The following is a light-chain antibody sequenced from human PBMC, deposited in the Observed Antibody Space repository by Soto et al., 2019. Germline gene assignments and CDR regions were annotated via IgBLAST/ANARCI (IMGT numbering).Light chain of an antibody. Sequence: EIVLTQSPATLSLSPGERATLSCRASQSVSSYLAWYQQKPGQAPRLLIYDASNRATGIPARFSGSGSGTDFTLTISSLEPEDFAVYYCQQRGNWPRTFGHGTKVEIK. J-gene: IGKJ1*01. CDR2: DAS. V-gene: IGKV3-11*01. CDR1: QSVSSY. CDR3: QQRGNWPRT.